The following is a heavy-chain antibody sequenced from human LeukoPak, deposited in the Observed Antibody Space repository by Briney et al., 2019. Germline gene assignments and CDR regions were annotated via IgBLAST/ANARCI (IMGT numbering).Heavy chain of an antibody. J-gene: IGHJ4*02. V-gene: IGHV3-66*01. CDR1: GFTFSSYA. CDR2: IYSGGST. Sequence: GGSLRLSCAASGFTFSSYAMSWVRQAPGKGLEWVSVIYSGGSTYYADSVKGRFTISRDNSKNTLYLQMNSLRAEDTAVYYCARVKIADSSGYYYFGYWGQGTLVTVSS. D-gene: IGHD3-22*01. CDR3: ARVKIADSSGYYYFGY.